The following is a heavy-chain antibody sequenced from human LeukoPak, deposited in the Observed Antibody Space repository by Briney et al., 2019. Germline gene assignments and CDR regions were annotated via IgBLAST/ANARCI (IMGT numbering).Heavy chain of an antibody. CDR2: IYYSGST. Sequence: PSQTLPLTCTVSGGSISSGDYYWSWIRQTPGKGLEWIGYIYYSGSTYSNPSLKSRVTIAVDTSKNQFSLKLSSVTAADTAVYYCARDGSVRRGDLDYWGQGTLVTVSS. J-gene: IGHJ4*02. D-gene: IGHD3-10*01. CDR1: GGSISSGDYY. V-gene: IGHV4-30-4*01. CDR3: ARDGSVRRGDLDY.